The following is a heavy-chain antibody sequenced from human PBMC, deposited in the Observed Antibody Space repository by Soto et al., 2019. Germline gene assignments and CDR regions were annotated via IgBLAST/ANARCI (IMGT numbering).Heavy chain of an antibody. CDR3: GNSATTMIVKGAFDI. D-gene: IGHD3-22*01. CDR1: GFTFGDYG. J-gene: IGHJ3*02. Sequence: PGGSLRLSCAASGFTFGDYGMHWVRQAPGKGLEWVSGINWNSDSVGYADSVKGRFTISRDNAKNSLYLQMNSLRPEDTALYYCGNSATTMIVKGAFDIWGQGTMVTVSS. V-gene: IGHV3-9*01. CDR2: INWNSDSV.